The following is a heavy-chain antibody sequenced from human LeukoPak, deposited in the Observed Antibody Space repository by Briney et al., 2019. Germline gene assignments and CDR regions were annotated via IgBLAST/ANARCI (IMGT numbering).Heavy chain of an antibody. D-gene: IGHD6-13*01. CDR1: GFTFSSYA. CDR2: VSGSGGST. Sequence: PGASLRLSCAASGFTFSSYAMSWVRQAPGKRLEWVSAVSGSGGSTYYADSVKGRFTISRDNSKNTLYLQMNSLRDEDTAVYYCAKEREGYSSSWYRGIFDYWGQGTLVTVSS. CDR3: AKEREGYSSSWYRGIFDY. V-gene: IGHV3-23*01. J-gene: IGHJ4*02.